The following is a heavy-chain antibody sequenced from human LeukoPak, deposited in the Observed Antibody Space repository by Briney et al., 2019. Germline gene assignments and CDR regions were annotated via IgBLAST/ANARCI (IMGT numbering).Heavy chain of an antibody. Sequence: PGGSLRLSCAASGFTFSSYSMNWVRQAPGKGLEWVSYISSSSSNIYYADSAKGRFTNYRGNDKNSLYLQMNSLRAEDTAVYYCACLMGRDIAVVPAAPQVIWGQGTMVTVSS. CDR1: GFTFSSYS. D-gene: IGHD2-2*01. CDR2: ISSSSSNI. CDR3: ACLMGRDIAVVPAAPQVI. V-gene: IGHV3-48*01. J-gene: IGHJ3*02.